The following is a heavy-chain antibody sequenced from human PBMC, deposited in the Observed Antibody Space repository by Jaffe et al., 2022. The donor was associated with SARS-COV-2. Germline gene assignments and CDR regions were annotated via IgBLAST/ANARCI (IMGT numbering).Heavy chain of an antibody. J-gene: IGHJ6*02. Sequence: QVQLQESGPGLVKPSQTLSLTCTVSGGSISSGSYYWSWIRQPAGKGLEWIGRIYTSGTTNYNPSLKSRVTISVDTSKNQFSLKLSSVTAADTAVYYCAREKLSLVNGMDVWGQGTTVTVSS. CDR3: AREKLSLVNGMDV. CDR1: GGSISSGSYY. V-gene: IGHV4-61*02. D-gene: IGHD6-6*01. CDR2: IYTSGTT.